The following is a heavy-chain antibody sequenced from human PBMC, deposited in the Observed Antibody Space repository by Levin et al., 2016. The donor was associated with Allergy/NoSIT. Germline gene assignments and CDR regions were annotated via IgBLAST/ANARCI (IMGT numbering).Heavy chain of an antibody. D-gene: IGHD2-15*01. CDR3: GGSRRYYYYMDV. J-gene: IGHJ6*03. CDR2: IYYSGST. Sequence: SETLSLTCTVSGGSISSGDYYWSWIRQPPGKGLEWIGYIYYSGSTYYNPSLKSRVTISVDTSKNQFSLKLSSVTAADTAVYYCGGSRRYYYYMDVWGKGTTVTVSS. CDR1: GGSISSGDYY. V-gene: IGHV4-30-4*01.